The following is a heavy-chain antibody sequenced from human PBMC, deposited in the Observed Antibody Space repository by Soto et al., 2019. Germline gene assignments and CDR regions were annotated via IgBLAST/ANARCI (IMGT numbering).Heavy chain of an antibody. J-gene: IGHJ4*02. CDR2: INPNSGER. CDR3: ARDSGVGAALSGYFDY. V-gene: IGHV1-2*02. D-gene: IGHD1-26*01. CDR1: GYTFTGYH. Sequence: ASVNVSGTASGYTFTGYHIPWVRQAPGQGPEWMGWINPNSGERNYAQKFQGRVTMTRDTSITTAYMELSRLRSDDTAVYYCARDSGVGAALSGYFDYWGQGTLVNVSS.